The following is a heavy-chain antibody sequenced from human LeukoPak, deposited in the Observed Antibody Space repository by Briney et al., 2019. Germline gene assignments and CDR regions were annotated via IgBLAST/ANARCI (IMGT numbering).Heavy chain of an antibody. J-gene: IGHJ4*02. CDR2: IYHSGST. CDR1: GYSISSGYY. V-gene: IGHV4-38-2*02. CDR3: ARTRYYYNSRSYGAPYYFDY. Sequence: SETLSLTCTVSGYSISSGYYWGWIRQPPGKGLAWIGSIYHSGSTYYNPSLKSRVTISVDTSKNQFSLKLSSVTAADTAVYYCARTRYYYNSRSYGAPYYFDYWGQGTLVTVSS. D-gene: IGHD3-10*01.